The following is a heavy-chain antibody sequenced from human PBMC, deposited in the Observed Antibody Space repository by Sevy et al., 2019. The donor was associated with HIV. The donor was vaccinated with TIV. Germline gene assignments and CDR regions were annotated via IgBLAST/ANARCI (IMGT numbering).Heavy chain of an antibody. CDR1: GFTLNAYW. CDR3: ARAIAAAAGF. D-gene: IGHD6-13*01. CDR2: INQDGSTQ. Sequence: QLGGSLRLSCAASGFTLNAYWMHWVRQAPGKGLEWPANINQDGSTQYYAASVKGRFTISRDNAKNLVYLQMNTMRPEDTGLYYCARAIAAAAGFWGQGTLVTVSS. J-gene: IGHJ4*02. V-gene: IGHV3-7*01.